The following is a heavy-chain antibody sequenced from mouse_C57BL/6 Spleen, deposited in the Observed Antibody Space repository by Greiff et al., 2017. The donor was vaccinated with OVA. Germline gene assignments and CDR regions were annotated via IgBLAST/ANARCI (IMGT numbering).Heavy chain of an antibody. CDR2: ISSGGSST. CDR3: ARHSGSSYSDY. CDR1: GFTFSSYG. V-gene: IGHV5-6*01. Sequence: EVQRVESGGDLVKPGGSLKLSCAASGFTFSSYGMSWVRQTPDKRLEWVATISSGGSSTYYPDSVKGRFTIARNNSKNTLNLQMSRLKSEDTARYYSARHSGSSYSDYWGQGTTLTVSS. J-gene: IGHJ2*01. D-gene: IGHD1-1*01.